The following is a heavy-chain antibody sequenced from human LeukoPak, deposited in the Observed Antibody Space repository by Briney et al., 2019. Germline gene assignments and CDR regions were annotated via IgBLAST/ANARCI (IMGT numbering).Heavy chain of an antibody. V-gene: IGHV3-11*01. Sequence: SGGSLRLSCAASGFTFSDYYMSWIRQAPGKGLEWVSYISSSGSTIYYADSVKGRFTISRDNSKNTLYLQMNSLSAEDTAVYYCAKAGRLLEWFPFDYWGQGTLVTVSS. J-gene: IGHJ4*02. CDR1: GFTFSDYY. CDR3: AKAGRLLEWFPFDY. CDR2: ISSSGSTI. D-gene: IGHD3-3*01.